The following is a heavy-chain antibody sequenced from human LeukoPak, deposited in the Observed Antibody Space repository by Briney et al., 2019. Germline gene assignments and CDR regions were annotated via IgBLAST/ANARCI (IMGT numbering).Heavy chain of an antibody. CDR2: IRSKANSYAT. D-gene: IGHD1-26*01. J-gene: IGHJ6*02. CDR3: TSGLLYGMDV. Sequence: PGGSLKLSCAASGFTFSGSAMHWVRQASGKGLEWVGRIRSKANSYATAYGASVTGRFTISRDDSKSTAYLEMNSLKTDDTAVYYCTSGLLYGMDVWGQGTTVTVSS. CDR1: GFTFSGSA. V-gene: IGHV3-73*01.